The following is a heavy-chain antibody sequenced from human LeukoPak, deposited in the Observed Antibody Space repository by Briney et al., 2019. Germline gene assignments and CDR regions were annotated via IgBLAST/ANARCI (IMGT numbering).Heavy chain of an antibody. CDR3: ARDGTIAAAGLGYYFDY. J-gene: IGHJ4*02. CDR2: ISGSGGST. V-gene: IGHV3-23*01. CDR1: GFTFSSYA. Sequence: GGSLRLSCAASGFTFSSYAMSWVRQAPGKGLEWVSAISGSGGSTYYADSVKGRFTISRDNAKNSLYLQMNSLRAEDTAVYYCARDGTIAAAGLGYYFDYWGQGTLVTVSS. D-gene: IGHD6-13*01.